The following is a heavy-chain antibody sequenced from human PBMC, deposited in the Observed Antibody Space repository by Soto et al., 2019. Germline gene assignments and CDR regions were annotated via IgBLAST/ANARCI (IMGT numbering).Heavy chain of an antibody. D-gene: IGHD6-13*01. J-gene: IGHJ5*02. V-gene: IGHV3-48*02. CDR1: GFTFSSYS. CDR3: AREAAADYLNGFDP. CDR2: ISSSSSTI. Sequence: EVQLVESGGGLVQPGGSLRLSCAASGFTFSSYSMKWVRQAPGKGLEWVSYISSNISSSSSTIYYADSVKGRFTISRDNAKNSLYLQMNSLRDEDTAVYYCAREAAADYLNGFDPWGQGTLVTVSS.